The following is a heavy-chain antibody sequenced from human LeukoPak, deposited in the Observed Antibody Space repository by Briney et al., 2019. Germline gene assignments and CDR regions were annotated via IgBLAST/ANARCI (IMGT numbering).Heavy chain of an antibody. Sequence: GGSLRLSCAASGFTFSSYEMNWVRQAPEKGLEWVSGISGSGATTDYADSVKGRFTISRDNSKNTLYLQMNSLRADDTALYYCAKGSRGSSPYYFDYWGQGTLVTVSS. CDR2: ISGSGATT. D-gene: IGHD2-2*01. CDR1: GFTFSSYE. J-gene: IGHJ4*02. CDR3: AKGSRGSSPYYFDY. V-gene: IGHV3-23*01.